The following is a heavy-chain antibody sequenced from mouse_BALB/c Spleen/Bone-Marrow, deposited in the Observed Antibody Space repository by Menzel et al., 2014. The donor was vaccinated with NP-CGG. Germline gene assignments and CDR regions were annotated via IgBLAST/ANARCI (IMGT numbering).Heavy chain of an antibody. D-gene: IGHD2-1*01. V-gene: IGHV5-9-2*01. Sequence: EVKVVESGGGLVKPGGSLKLPCAATGFTFNRYVMSWVRQTPEKRLEWVASISVGGSYSYYPDSVKGRFTISRDNAKNSLYLQMSSLRSEDTAMFYCARRGYGNHGYYAMDYWGQGTSVTVSS. J-gene: IGHJ4*01. CDR1: GFTFNRYV. CDR3: ARRGYGNHGYYAMDY. CDR2: ISVGGSYS.